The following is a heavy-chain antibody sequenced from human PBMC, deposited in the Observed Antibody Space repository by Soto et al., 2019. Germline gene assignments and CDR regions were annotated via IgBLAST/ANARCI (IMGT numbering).Heavy chain of an antibody. J-gene: IGHJ3*02. V-gene: IGHV4-59*08. CDR3: VRHADRGNHVRALEI. CDR2: TSNSAPT. CDR1: GGSISSYH. Sequence: PSETLSLTCTVSGGSISSYHWSWIRQSPGKGLEWIGYTSNSAPTIYNPSLKSRVTISADTSKNQFSLRLSSVTAADTAVFYCVRHADRGNHVRALEIWGQGTMVT. D-gene: IGHD3-16*02.